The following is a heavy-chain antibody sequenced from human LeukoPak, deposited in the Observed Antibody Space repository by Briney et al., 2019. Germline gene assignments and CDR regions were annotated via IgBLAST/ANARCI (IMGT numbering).Heavy chain of an antibody. Sequence: PSETLSLTCTVSGGSISNYYWSWIRQPAEKGLEWIGRVSTSGYTNYNPSLKSRVTMSIDTSKYQFSLKLSSVTAADTAVYYCARGYSQFDYWGQGTLVTVSS. J-gene: IGHJ4*02. V-gene: IGHV4-4*07. CDR2: VSTSGYT. CDR1: GGSISNYY. D-gene: IGHD5-18*01. CDR3: ARGYSQFDY.